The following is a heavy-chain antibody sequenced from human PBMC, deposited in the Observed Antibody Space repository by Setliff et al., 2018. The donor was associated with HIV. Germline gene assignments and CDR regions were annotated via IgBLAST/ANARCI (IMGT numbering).Heavy chain of an antibody. D-gene: IGHD3-3*01. CDR2: INSDGSGT. CDR3: ARNFDSWSGYLDY. Sequence: PGGSLRLSCAASGFTFSRYWMHWVRQAPGKGLVWVSRINSDGSGTGYADSVKGRFTISRDNAKNTLYLQMNSLRAADTAVYYCARNFDSWSGYLDYWGQGTLVTVSS. J-gene: IGHJ4*02. V-gene: IGHV3-74*01. CDR1: GFTFSRYW.